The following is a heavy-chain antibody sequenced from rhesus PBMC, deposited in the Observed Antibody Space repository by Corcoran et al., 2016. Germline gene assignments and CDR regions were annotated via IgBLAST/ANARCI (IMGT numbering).Heavy chain of an antibody. V-gene: IGHV4S10*01. D-gene: IGHD6S26*01. Sequence: QVQLQESGPGVVKPSETLSLTCAVSGGSISDSYRWSWIRQPPGKGLEWIGYIYGSSTSTTDSPSLKIRVTISKDTSKNQFSLKLSSVTAADTAVYYCAGVGSGWSQNFDYWGQGVLVTVSS. CDR3: AGVGSGWSQNFDY. J-gene: IGHJ4*01. CDR1: GGSISDSYR. CDR2: IYGSSTST.